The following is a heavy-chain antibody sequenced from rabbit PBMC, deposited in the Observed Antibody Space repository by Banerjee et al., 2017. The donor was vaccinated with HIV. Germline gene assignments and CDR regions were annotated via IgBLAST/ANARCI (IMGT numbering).Heavy chain of an antibody. CDR1: GFSFSSGYY. D-gene: IGHD2-1*01. J-gene: IGHJ4*01. Sequence: QSLEESGGDLVKPGASLTLTCTASGFSFSSGYYMCWVRQAPGKGLEWIACIAVGSGRTYYASWAKGRFTISKTSSTTVTLQMTSLTAADTATYFCARYGGATGGGGGNLWGPGTLVTVS. CDR2: IAVGSGRT. CDR3: ARYGGATGGGGGNL. V-gene: IGHV1S40*01.